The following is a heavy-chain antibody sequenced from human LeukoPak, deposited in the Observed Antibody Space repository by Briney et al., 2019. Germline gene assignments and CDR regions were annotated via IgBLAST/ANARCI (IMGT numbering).Heavy chain of an antibody. D-gene: IGHD4-17*01. CDR1: GFTFSSYA. Sequence: GGSLRLSCAASGFTFSSYAMSWVRQAPGKGLEWVSAISGSGGSTYYADSVKGRFTISRDNSKNTLYLQMNSLRAEDTAVYYCAKLHGDYFGFIRLGGYWGQGTLVTVSS. V-gene: IGHV3-23*01. CDR3: AKLHGDYFGFIRLGGY. J-gene: IGHJ4*02. CDR2: ISGSGGST.